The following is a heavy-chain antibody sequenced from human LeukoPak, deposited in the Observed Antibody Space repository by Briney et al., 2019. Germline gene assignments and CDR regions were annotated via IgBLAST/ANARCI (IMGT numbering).Heavy chain of an antibody. V-gene: IGHV3-48*03. D-gene: IGHD3-16*01. Sequence: PGGSLRLSCAASGFTFRSYEMNWVRQAPGKGLGWVSYISSGGGTIYYADSVKGRFTISRDNAKNSLYLLMNSLRAEDTAVYYCARIYDECFDYWGQGTLVTVSS. J-gene: IGHJ4*02. CDR1: GFTFRSYE. CDR2: ISSGGGTI. CDR3: ARIYDECFDY.